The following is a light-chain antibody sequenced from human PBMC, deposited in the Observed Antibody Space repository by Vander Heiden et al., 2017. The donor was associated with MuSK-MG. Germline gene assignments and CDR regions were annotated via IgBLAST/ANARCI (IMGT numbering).Light chain of an antibody. Sequence: IQITQSPSSLSASVGDRVTITCRSSQSISSYLNWYQQKPGKAPKLLIYAASSLQSGVPSRFSGSGSGTDFTLTISRLQPEDFATYYCQQRDSAPNTFGQGTKLEIK. V-gene: IGKV1-39*01. CDR1: QSISSY. CDR3: QQRDSAPNT. CDR2: AAS. J-gene: IGKJ2*01.